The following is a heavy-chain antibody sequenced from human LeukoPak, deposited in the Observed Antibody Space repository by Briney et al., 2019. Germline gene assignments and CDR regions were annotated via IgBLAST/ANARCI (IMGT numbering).Heavy chain of an antibody. CDR3: ARIGRYNFLDY. CDR1: GYTFTSYY. Sequence: WASVKVSCKASGYTFTSYYMHWVRQAPGQGLEWMGRIIPILGIANYAQKFQGRVTITADKSTSTAYMELSSLRSEDTAVYYCARIGRYNFLDYWGQGTLVTVSS. CDR2: IIPILGIA. D-gene: IGHD5-24*01. J-gene: IGHJ4*02. V-gene: IGHV1-69*02.